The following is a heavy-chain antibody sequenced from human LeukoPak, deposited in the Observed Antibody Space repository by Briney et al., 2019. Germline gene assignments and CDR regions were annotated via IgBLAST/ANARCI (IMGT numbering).Heavy chain of an antibody. V-gene: IGHV4-34*01. J-gene: IGHJ4*02. D-gene: IGHD3-22*01. Sequence: SETLSLTCGVYGGSFSAYYWSWIRQPPGKGLEWIGEISHRGSTNYNPSLKSRVTISLDTSKNQFSLKLSSVTAADTAVYYCATYRGRDYYWGLDYWDQGTLVTVSP. CDR2: ISHRGST. CDR1: GGSFSAYY. CDR3: ATYRGRDYYWGLDY.